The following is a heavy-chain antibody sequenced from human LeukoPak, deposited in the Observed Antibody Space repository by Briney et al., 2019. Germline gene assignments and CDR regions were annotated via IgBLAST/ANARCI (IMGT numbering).Heavy chain of an antibody. J-gene: IGHJ4*02. CDR2: IKPDGSDK. CDR1: GFTFSSYS. V-gene: IGHV3-7*01. Sequence: GGSLRLSCAASGFTFSSYSMNWVRQAPGKGLEWVANIKPDGSDKYYVDSVKGRLTISRDNAKNSLYLQMNSLRAEDTAVYYCARRLDCWGQGTLVTVS. CDR3: ARRLDC.